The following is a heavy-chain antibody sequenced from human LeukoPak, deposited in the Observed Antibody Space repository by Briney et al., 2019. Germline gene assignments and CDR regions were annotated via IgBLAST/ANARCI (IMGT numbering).Heavy chain of an antibody. CDR2: IYYSGST. V-gene: IGHV4-39*07. CDR3: ARDALQQLGGGVY. D-gene: IGHD6-13*01. Sequence: PSETLSLTCTVSGGSISSSSYYWGWIRQPLGKGLEWIGSIYYSGSTYYNPSLKSRVTISVDTSKNQFSLKLSSVTAADTAVYYCARDALQQLGGGVYWGQGTLVTVSS. CDR1: GGSISSSSYY. J-gene: IGHJ4*02.